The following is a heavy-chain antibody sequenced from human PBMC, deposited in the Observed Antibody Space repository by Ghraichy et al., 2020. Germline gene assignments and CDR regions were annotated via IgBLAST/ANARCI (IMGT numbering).Heavy chain of an antibody. CDR1: GGSMSRSSDY. CDR3: ARHGGVSLCIGWGRHVDY. D-gene: IGHD6-19*01. CDR2: IYNRGTT. V-gene: IGHV4-39*01. J-gene: IGHJ4*02. Sequence: SETLSLTCTVSGGSMSRSSDYWGWIRQPPGKGQEWIGIIYNRGTTNYNPSLQSRVTISVDTSKNQFSLKLSSVTAADTAIYYCARHGGVSLCIGWGRHVDYWGQGALVTVSS.